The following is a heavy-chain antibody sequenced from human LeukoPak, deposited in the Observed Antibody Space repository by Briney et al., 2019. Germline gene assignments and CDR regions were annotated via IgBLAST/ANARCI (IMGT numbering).Heavy chain of an antibody. CDR1: GGSIRSGGYY. V-gene: IGHV4-31*03. J-gene: IGHJ4*02. D-gene: IGHD3-10*01. CDR2: IYYSGST. CDR3: ARMTASGGNYDY. Sequence: PSETLSLTCTVSGGSIRSGGYYWSWIRQHPGKGLEWIGYIYYSGSTYYNPSLKSRVTISVDTSKNQFSLKLSSVTAADTAVYYCARMTASGGNYDYWGQGTLVTVSS.